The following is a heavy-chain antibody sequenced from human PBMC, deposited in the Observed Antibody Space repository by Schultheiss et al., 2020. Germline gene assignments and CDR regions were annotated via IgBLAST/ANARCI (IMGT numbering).Heavy chain of an antibody. CDR3: AKERYSYGRSPFDY. V-gene: IGHV3-74*01. CDR2: INSDGSST. J-gene: IGHJ4*02. CDR1: GFTFSSYW. D-gene: IGHD5-18*01. Sequence: GGSLRLSCAASGFTFSSYWMHWVRQAPGKGLVWVSRINSDGSSTSYADSVKGRFTISRDNAKNTLYLQMNSLRAEDTAVYYCAKERYSYGRSPFDYWGQGTLVTVSS.